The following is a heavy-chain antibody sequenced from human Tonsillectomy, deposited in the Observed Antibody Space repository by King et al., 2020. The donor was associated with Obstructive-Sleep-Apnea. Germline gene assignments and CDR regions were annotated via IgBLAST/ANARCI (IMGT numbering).Heavy chain of an antibody. D-gene: IGHD3-9*01. Sequence: VQLVESGGGVVQPGGSLRLSCAASGFTFSSYGMHWVRQAPGKGLEWVAFIRYDGSNKYYADSVKGRFTISRDNSKNTLYLQMNSLMAEDTAVYYCAKGGSYYDILTGLDYWGQGTLVTVSS. CDR2: IRYDGSNK. CDR1: GFTFSSYG. CDR3: AKGGSYYDILTGLDY. V-gene: IGHV3-30*02. J-gene: IGHJ4*02.